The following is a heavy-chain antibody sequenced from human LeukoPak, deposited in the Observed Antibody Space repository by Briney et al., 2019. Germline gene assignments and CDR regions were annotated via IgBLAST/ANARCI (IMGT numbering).Heavy chain of an antibody. CDR2: IKQDGSEK. V-gene: IGHV3-7*01. J-gene: IGHJ4*02. CDR3: ARARLYYDILTGYYSYYFDY. D-gene: IGHD3-9*01. Sequence: QSGGSLRLSCAASGFTFSSYWMSWVRQAPGKGLEWVANIKQDGSEKYYVDSVKGRFTISRDNAKNSLYLQMNSLRAEDTAVYYRARARLYYDILTGYYSYYFDYWGQGTLVTVSS. CDR1: GFTFSSYW.